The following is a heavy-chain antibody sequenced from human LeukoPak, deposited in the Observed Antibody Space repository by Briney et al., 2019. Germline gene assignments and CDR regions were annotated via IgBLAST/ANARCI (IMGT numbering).Heavy chain of an antibody. CDR3: AKDGGLWVSAHWGDS. D-gene: IGHD7-27*01. J-gene: IGHJ4*02. CDR1: GFTFSSHS. Sequence: PGGSLRLSCAASGFTFSSHSMNWVRQAPGKGLEWVSTITTSDGNTYYADSVKGRFTVSRDNSKNTLFLQMNSLRAEDTVVYYCAKDGGLWVSAHWGDSWGRGTLVTVSS. CDR2: ITTSDGNT. V-gene: IGHV3-23*01.